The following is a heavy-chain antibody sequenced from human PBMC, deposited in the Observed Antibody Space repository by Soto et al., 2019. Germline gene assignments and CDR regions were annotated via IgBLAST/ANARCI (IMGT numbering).Heavy chain of an antibody. Sequence: GSLRLSCAASGFTFSSYAMSWVRRVPGKGLEWVSTISDAAGSAYYVDSVKGRFTISRDNSKKTLYLQMNSLRAEDSAVYYCARPYGGKIGDAPDLWGPGTMVTVSS. V-gene: IGHV3-23*01. J-gene: IGHJ3*01. CDR2: ISDAAGSA. CDR3: ARPYGGKIGDAPDL. D-gene: IGHD4-17*01. CDR1: GFTFSSYA.